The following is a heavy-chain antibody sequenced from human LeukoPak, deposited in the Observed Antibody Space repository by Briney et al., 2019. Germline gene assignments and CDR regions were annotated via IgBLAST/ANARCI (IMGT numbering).Heavy chain of an antibody. CDR3: ARGPQLVRRYYYGMDV. V-gene: IGHV1-46*01. CDR1: GYTFTSYY. J-gene: IGHJ6*02. CDR2: INPSGGST. D-gene: IGHD6-6*01. Sequence: ASVKVSCKASGYTFTSYYMHWVRQAPGQGLEWMGIINPSGGSTSYAQKFQGRVTMTRDTSTSTVYMELSSLRSEDTAVYYCARGPQLVRRYYYGMDVWGQGTTVTVSS.